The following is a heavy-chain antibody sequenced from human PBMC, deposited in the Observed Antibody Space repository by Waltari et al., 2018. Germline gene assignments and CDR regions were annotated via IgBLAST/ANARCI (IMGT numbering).Heavy chain of an antibody. J-gene: IGHJ4*02. CDR3: ARADNQYRFDH. CDR2: ISHSGST. V-gene: IGHV4-34*01. Sequence: QVQLQQWGAGLLKPSETLALTCAVHGESFTGYFRGWIRQPPGKGLEWIGEISHSGSTNFNPSLKSRFIISVDRSKNQFSLKFSSVTAADTAVYYCARADNQYRFDHWGQGTLVTVSS. CDR1: GESFTGYF. D-gene: IGHD2-15*01.